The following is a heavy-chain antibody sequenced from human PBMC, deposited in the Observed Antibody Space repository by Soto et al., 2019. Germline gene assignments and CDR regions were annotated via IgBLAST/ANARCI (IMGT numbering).Heavy chain of an antibody. V-gene: IGHV1-3*01. J-gene: IGHJ5*02. D-gene: IGHD6-13*01. CDR1: GYTFTSYC. CDR3: VRRHVSATGIDWFDP. Sequence: ASVKVSCKASGYTFTSYCIHWGRRAPGQRLEWMGWINAANGDTKYSPKFQGRVTITRDTSASTAYMELSSLRSEDTAVYYCVRRHVSATGIDWFDPWGQGTLVTVSS. CDR2: INAANGDT.